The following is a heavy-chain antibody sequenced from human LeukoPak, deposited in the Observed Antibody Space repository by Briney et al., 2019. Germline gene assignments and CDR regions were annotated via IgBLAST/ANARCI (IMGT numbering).Heavy chain of an antibody. Sequence: SVKVSCKASGGTFSSYAISWVRQAPGQGLEWMGRIIPILGIANYAQKFQGRVTITADKSTSTAYMELSSLRSEDTAVYYCAGDSSGYQNFDYWGQGTLVTVSS. V-gene: IGHV1-69*04. D-gene: IGHD3-22*01. CDR3: AGDSSGYQNFDY. CDR1: GGTFSSYA. CDR2: IIPILGIA. J-gene: IGHJ4*02.